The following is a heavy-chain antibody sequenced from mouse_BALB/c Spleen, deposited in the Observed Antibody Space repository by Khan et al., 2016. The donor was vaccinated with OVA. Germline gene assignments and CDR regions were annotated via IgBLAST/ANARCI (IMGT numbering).Heavy chain of an antibody. V-gene: IGHV9-3-1*01. Sequence: QIQLVQSGPELKKPGETVKISCKASGYTFRNYGMNWVKQAPGKGLKWMGWINTYTGEPTYADDFKGRFAFSLETSASTAYLQINNLKNEDTATNFCARSGGYGNEAMDYWGQGTSVTVSS. CDR2: INTYTGEP. CDR1: GYTFRNYG. CDR3: ARSGGYGNEAMDY. D-gene: IGHD2-1*01. J-gene: IGHJ4*01.